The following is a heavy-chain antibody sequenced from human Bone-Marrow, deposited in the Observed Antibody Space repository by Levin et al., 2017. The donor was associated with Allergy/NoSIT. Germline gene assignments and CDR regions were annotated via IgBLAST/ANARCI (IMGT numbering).Heavy chain of an antibody. D-gene: IGHD3-22*01. CDR3: ARATGCYYDSSGYYRPSTFDY. CDR1: GFTFSSYA. CDR2: ISGSGGST. J-gene: IGHJ4*02. V-gene: IGHV3-23*01. Sequence: GGSLRLSCAASGFTFSSYAMSWVRQAPGKGLEWVSAISGSGGSTYYADSVKGRFTISRDNSKNTLYLQMNSLRAEDTAVYYCARATGCYYDSSGYYRPSTFDYWGQGTLVTVSS.